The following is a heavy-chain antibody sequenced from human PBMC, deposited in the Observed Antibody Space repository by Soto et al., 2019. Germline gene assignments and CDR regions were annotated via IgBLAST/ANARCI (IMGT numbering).Heavy chain of an antibody. V-gene: IGHV4-59*08. CDR2: IYYSGST. CDR1: GGSISSYY. CDR3: ARLGCSGGSCYSDGY. J-gene: IGHJ4*02. D-gene: IGHD2-15*01. Sequence: QVQLQESGPGLVKPSETLSLTCTVSGGSISSYYWSWIRQPPGKGLEWIGYIYYSGSTNYNPSLKSRVTISVDTSKNQFSLKLSSVTAADTAVYYCARLGCSGGSCYSDGYWGQGTLVTVSS.